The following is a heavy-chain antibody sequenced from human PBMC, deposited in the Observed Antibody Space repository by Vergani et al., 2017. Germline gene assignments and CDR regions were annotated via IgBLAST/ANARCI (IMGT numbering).Heavy chain of an antibody. V-gene: IGHV3-20*04. D-gene: IGHD6-13*01. J-gene: IGHJ4*02. CDR2: INWNGGST. CDR1: GFTFDDYG. Sequence: EVHLLESGGGLVQSGGSLRLSCAASGFTFDDYGMSWVRQAPGKGLEWVSGINWNGGSTGYADSVKGRFTISRDNAKNSLYLQMNSLRAEDTALYYCARYPARGAAAVHWGQGTLVTVSS. CDR3: ARYPARGAAAVH.